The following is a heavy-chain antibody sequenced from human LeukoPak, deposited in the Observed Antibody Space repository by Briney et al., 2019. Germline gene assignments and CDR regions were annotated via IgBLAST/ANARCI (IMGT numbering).Heavy chain of an antibody. J-gene: IGHJ3*02. V-gene: IGHV3-48*03. CDR1: GFTFSSYE. CDR2: ISNSGSTI. Sequence: PGGSLRLSCAASGFTFSSYEMNWVRQAPGKGLEWVSYISNSGSTIYYADSAKGRFTISRDNAKNSLYLQMNSLRAGDTAVYYCARLRALDIWGQGTMVTVSS. CDR3: ARLRALDI.